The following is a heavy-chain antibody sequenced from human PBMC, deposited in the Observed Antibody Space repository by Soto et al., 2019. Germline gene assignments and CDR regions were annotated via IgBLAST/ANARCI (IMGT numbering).Heavy chain of an antibody. CDR2: IIPIFGTA. J-gene: IGHJ5*02. CDR3: AGEYCSGGSCYITAGWFDP. D-gene: IGHD2-15*01. Sequence: SVKVSCKASGGTFSSYAISWVRQAPGQGLEWMGGIIPIFGTANYAQKFQGRVTITADESTSTAYMELSSLRSEDTAVYYCAGEYCSGGSCYITAGWFDPWGRGTLVTVSS. V-gene: IGHV1-69*13. CDR1: GGTFSSYA.